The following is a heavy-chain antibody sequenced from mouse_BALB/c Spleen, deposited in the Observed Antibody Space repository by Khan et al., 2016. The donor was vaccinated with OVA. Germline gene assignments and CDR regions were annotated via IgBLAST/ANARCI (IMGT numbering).Heavy chain of an antibody. D-gene: IGHD1-1*01. Sequence: EVQLQESGPGLVKPSQSLSLTCTVTGYSITSGYAWNWIRQFPGNKLEWMGYISYSGGTSYNPSLKSRISITRDTSKNQSFLQLNSVTTEDTATYYCARGKCYGYYFDYWGQGTPLTVSS. V-gene: IGHV3-2*02. J-gene: IGHJ2*01. CDR2: ISYSGGT. CDR3: ARGKCYGYYFDY. CDR1: GYSITSGYA.